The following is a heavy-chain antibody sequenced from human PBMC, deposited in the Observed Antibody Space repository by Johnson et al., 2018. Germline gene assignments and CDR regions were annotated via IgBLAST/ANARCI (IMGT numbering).Heavy chain of an antibody. Sequence: EVQLVETGGGLVQPGGSLRLSCAASGFTFSSYWMSWVRQAPGKGLEWVATIKQDGSEKYYVDSVKGRFTISRDNAKNSLYLQRNRLGAWDTAVYYCARAGGWFGELDAFDIWGQGTMVTVSS. J-gene: IGHJ3*02. D-gene: IGHD3-10*01. CDR3: ARAGGWFGELDAFDI. CDR2: IKQDGSEK. CDR1: GFTFSSYW. V-gene: IGHV3-7*04.